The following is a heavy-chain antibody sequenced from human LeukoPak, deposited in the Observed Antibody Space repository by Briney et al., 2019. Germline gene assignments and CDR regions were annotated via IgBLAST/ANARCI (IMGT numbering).Heavy chain of an antibody. CDR2: ISGSGAAT. CDR1: GFTFNNYA. J-gene: IGHJ4*02. CDR3: AKQPLNDYIWEN. V-gene: IGHV3-23*01. D-gene: IGHD3-16*01. Sequence: GGSLRLSCATSGFTFNNYAMTWVRQAPGKGLEWVSTISGSGAATYYADSVKGRFTISRDNSKNTMYLQMTSLRAEDTAVYYCAKQPLNDYIWENWGQGTLVTVSS.